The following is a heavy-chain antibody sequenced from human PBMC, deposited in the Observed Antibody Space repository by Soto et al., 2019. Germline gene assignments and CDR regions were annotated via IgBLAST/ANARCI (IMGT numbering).Heavy chain of an antibody. J-gene: IGHJ4*01. V-gene: IGHV3-23*01. D-gene: IGHD1-1*01. Sequence: QSGGSLRLSCAASGFIFSNYAMSWVRQAPGRGLEWVSAISGSGATTYYPDSVKGRFTISRDNSKNTLYLQMNNLRADDTAVYYCTNGGIARRYNIPTLHFDYRGHGSLVTVSS. CDR2: ISGSGATT. CDR3: TNGGIARRYNIPTLHFDY. CDR1: GFIFSNYA.